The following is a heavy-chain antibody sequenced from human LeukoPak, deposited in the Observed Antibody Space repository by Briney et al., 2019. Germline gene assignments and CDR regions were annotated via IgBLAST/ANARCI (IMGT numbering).Heavy chain of an antibody. CDR1: GGSISNSNYY. V-gene: IGHV4-39*07. CDR2: IYYSGST. D-gene: IGHD2-2*01. Sequence: SETLSLTCTVSGGSISNSNYYWGWIRQPPGRGLEWIGNIYYSGSTYYSPSLKSRVTISVDTSKNQFSLKVSSATAADTAVYYCARGSLVPAAYSLSYYYYMDVWGKGTTVTVSS. J-gene: IGHJ6*03. CDR3: ARGSLVPAAYSLSYYYYMDV.